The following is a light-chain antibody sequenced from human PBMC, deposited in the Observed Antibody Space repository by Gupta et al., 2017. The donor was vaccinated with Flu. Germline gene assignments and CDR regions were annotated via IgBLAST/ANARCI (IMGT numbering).Light chain of an antibody. CDR2: RND. V-gene: IGLV1-44*01. J-gene: IGLJ1*01. CDR1: RSTIGTNT. CDR3: AAGDASRDDYV. Sequence: QSVLTPLPSTSATPGQRVTISCPGGRSTIGTNTVNWYQQHPGTAPKLLIYRNDQRPSGVPDRFSGSKSGTTASLTISGLQAEEEADYYCAAGDASRDDYVFGTGTKVTVL.